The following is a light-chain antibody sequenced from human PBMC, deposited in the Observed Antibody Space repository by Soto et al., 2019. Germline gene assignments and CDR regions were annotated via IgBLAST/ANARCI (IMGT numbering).Light chain of an antibody. CDR1: QSISSR. CDR3: QHYNSYSEA. V-gene: IGKV1-5*03. J-gene: IGKJ1*01. CDR2: KAS. Sequence: DIQMTQSPSTLSAFLGDRVTITCRASQSISSRLAWYQQKPGKAPKPLIYKASTLKSGVPSRFSGSGSGTEFTLTISSLQPDDFATYYCQHYNSYSEAFGQGTKVDI.